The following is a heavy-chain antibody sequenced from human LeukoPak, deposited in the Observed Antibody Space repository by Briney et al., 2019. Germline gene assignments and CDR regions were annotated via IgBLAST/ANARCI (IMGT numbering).Heavy chain of an antibody. CDR3: ARLGQTVTGFYYLDI. CDR2: MFHSGST. J-gene: IGHJ3*02. CDR1: GASISGNY. Sequence: SETLSLTCSVSGASISGNYWSWIRQPPGKGLEFIGYMFHSGSTNYNPSLKSRVITSLDASKNQFSLKLYSVTAADTAVYYCARLGQTVTGFYYLDIWGQGTMVTVSS. V-gene: IGHV4-59*12. D-gene: IGHD3-9*01.